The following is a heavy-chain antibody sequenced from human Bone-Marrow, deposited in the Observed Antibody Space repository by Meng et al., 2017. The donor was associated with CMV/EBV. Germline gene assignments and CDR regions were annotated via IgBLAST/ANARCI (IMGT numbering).Heavy chain of an antibody. CDR1: GFTFSSYA. CDR2: IKQDGSEK. Sequence: GESLKISCAASGFTFSSYAMSWVRQAPGKGLEWVANIKQDGSEKYYVDSVKGRFTISRDNAKNSLYLQMNSLRAEDTAVYYCARTFDYWGQGTPVTVSS. V-gene: IGHV3-7*01. CDR3: ARTFDY. J-gene: IGHJ4*02.